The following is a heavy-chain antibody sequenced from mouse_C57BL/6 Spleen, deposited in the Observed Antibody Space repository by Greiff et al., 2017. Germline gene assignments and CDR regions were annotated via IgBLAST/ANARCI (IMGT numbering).Heavy chain of an antibody. CDR2: IGPGSGST. CDR1: GYTFPDYY. V-gene: IGHV1-77*01. D-gene: IGHD2-1*01. CDR3: ASDGNYVLYAMDY. J-gene: IGHJ4*01. Sequence: VQLQQSGAELVKPGASVKISCKASGYTFPDYYINWVKQRPGQGLEWIGKIGPGSGSTYYNEKFKGKATLTADKSSSTAYMQLSSLTSEDSAVYFCASDGNYVLYAMDYWGQGTSVTVSS.